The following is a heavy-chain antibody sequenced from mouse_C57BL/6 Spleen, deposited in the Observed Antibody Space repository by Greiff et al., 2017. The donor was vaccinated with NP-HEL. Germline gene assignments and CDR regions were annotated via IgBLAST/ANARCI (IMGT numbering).Heavy chain of an antibody. CDR3: ARDDYDDGAWFAY. CDR1: GYAFSSYW. D-gene: IGHD2-4*01. Sequence: LVESGAELVKPGASVKISCKASGYAFSSYWMNWVKQRPGKGLEWIGQIYPGDGDTNYNGKFKGKATLTADKSSSTAYMQLSSLTSEDSAVYFCARDDYDDGAWFAYWGQGTLVTVSA. CDR2: IYPGDGDT. J-gene: IGHJ3*01. V-gene: IGHV1-80*01.